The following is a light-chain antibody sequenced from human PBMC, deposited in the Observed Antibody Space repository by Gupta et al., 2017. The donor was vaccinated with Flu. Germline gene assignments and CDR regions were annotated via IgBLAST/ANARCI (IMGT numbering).Light chain of an antibody. CDR3: MQTVQVPHS. CDR2: FAS. CDR1: QSLLHSRRENC. V-gene: IGKV2-28*01. J-gene: IGKJ2*03. Sequence: DIVMSQSPLSLPVSPGEQASISCRSRQSLLHSRRENCLDWYLQKPGQSPQLLTYFASNRASGVPDRFNGSGSGTDFTLKIGRVEAEDVWVYYCMQTVQVPHSFGQGTKLEIK.